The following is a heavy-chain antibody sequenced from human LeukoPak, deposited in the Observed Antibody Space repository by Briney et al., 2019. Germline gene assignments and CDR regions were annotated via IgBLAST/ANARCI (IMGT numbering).Heavy chain of an antibody. CDR2: INPNSGGT. Sequence: ASVKVSCKASGYTVTGYYMHWVRQAPGQGLEWMGWINPNSGGTNYAQKFQGRVTMTRDTSISTAYMELSRLRSDDTAVYYCARDTYGWVHTTIFDYWGQGTLVTVSS. CDR1: GYTVTGYY. V-gene: IGHV1-2*02. J-gene: IGHJ4*02. D-gene: IGHD2-8*02. CDR3: ARDTYGWVHTTIFDY.